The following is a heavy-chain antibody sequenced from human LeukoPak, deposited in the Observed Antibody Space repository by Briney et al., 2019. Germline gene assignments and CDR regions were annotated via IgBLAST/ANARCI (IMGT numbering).Heavy chain of an antibody. D-gene: IGHD6-13*01. Sequence: SETLSLTCTVSGGSISSSSYYWGWIRQPPGKGLEWIGSIYYRGSTYYNPSLKSRVTISVDTSKTQFSLKLSSVTAADTAVYYCASVIAAAGTFGYYYYYMDVWGKGTTVTVSS. CDR1: GGSISSSSYY. CDR2: IYYRGST. J-gene: IGHJ6*03. CDR3: ASVIAAAGTFGYYYYYMDV. V-gene: IGHV4-39*07.